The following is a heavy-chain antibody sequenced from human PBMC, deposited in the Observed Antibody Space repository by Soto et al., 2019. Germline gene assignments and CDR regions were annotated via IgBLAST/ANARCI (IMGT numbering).Heavy chain of an antibody. V-gene: IGHV3-73*01. D-gene: IGHD6-19*01. J-gene: IGHJ4*02. CDR3: TSGWSCLRCTKFNDY. Sequence: EVQLVESGGGLVQPGGSLKLSCAASGFTFSGSAMHWVRQASGKGLEWVGRIRSKANSYATAYAASVKGRFTISRDDSKNTAYLQMNSLKTEDTAVYYCTSGWSCLRCTKFNDYWGQGTLVTVSS. CDR2: IRSKANSYAT. CDR1: GFTFSGSA.